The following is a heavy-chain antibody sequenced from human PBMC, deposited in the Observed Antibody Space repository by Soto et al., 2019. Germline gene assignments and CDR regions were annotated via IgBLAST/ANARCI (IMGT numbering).Heavy chain of an antibody. CDR1: GFTFSDNA. V-gene: IGHV3-23*01. CDR3: AKSLSTAVNYGLDV. Sequence: EVQLLESGGGLVQPGGSLRLSCGASGFTFSDNAMTWVRQAPGKGLERVSSISDDGDSTYYADSVKGRFAVSRDNSKNTLFLHMNSLGAEDTAVYYCAKSLSTAVNYGLDVWGQGTSVTVSS. J-gene: IGHJ6*02. CDR2: ISDDGDST. D-gene: IGHD2-2*01.